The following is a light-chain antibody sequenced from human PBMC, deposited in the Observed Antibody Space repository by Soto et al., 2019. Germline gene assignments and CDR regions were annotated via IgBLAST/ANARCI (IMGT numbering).Light chain of an antibody. V-gene: IGKV3-11*01. CDR2: DTS. CDR3: HQRNNWPLT. J-gene: IGKJ4*01. CDR1: QSVDNQ. Sequence: EIVLTQSPVTMSLSPGERATLYCGASQSVDNQLAWYQQKPGQAPRLLIYDTSNRATGIPAKFSGSGFGTVFTLTISSLEPEDVAVYYCHQRNNWPLTFGGGTKVDIK.